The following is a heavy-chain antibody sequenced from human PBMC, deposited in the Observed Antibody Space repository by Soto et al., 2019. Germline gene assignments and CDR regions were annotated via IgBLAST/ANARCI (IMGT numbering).Heavy chain of an antibody. CDR2: INSDGSST. Sequence: EMQLVESGGGLVQPGESLRLSCAASGLTFSSYWMHWVRQAPGKGLVWVSHINSDGSSTNDADFVKGRFTNSRDNYQNILYLQMHSLRVEDTAVYYCARGASGAYDTSWFDPWGQGTLVTVSS. CDR3: ARGASGAYDTSWFDP. D-gene: IGHD5-12*01. CDR1: GLTFSSYW. J-gene: IGHJ5*02. V-gene: IGHV3-74*01.